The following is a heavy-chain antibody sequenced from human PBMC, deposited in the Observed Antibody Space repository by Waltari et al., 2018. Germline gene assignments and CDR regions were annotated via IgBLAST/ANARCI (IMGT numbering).Heavy chain of an antibody. V-gene: IGHV1-3*01. D-gene: IGHD3-22*01. CDR3: ARSYYYDSSGSTATTFYY. CDR1: GYTFTSFA. Sequence: VKLSCKASGYTFTSFAMHWVRQAPGQSVEWMGWINAGSVNTKYSQKFQGRVTITWDTSASTVYMELTSLRSEDTAVYYCARSYYYDSSGSTATTFYYWGQGTLVTVSS. J-gene: IGHJ4*02. CDR2: INAGSVNT.